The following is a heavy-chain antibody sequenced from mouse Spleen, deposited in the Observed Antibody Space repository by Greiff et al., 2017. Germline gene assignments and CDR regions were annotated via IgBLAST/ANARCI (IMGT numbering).Heavy chain of an antibody. J-gene: IGHJ4*01. Sequence: QVQLQQPGAELVKPGASVKLSCKASGYTFTSYWMQWVKQRPGQGLEWIGEIDPSDSYTNYNQKFKGKATLTVDTSSSTAYMQLSSLTSEDSAVYYCARRYRYSLYAMDYWGQGTSVTVSS. CDR2: IDPSDSYT. D-gene: IGHD2-14*01. V-gene: IGHV1-50*01. CDR3: ARRYRYSLYAMDY. CDR1: GYTFTSYW.